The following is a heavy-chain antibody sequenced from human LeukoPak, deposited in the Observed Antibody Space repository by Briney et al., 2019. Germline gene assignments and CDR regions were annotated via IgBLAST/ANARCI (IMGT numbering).Heavy chain of an antibody. D-gene: IGHD3-10*01. CDR1: GGSISSSNYY. CDR2: IYYSGST. CDR3: ARQRTYYYGSGRYPYYYYYMDV. V-gene: IGHV4-39*01. J-gene: IGHJ6*03. Sequence: PSETLSLTCTVSGGSISSSNYYWGWIRQPPGKGLEWIGSIYYSGSTYYNPSLKSRVIVSLDTSKNQFSLKLSSVTAADRAVYYYARQRTYYYGSGRYPYYYYYMDVWGKGTTVTISS.